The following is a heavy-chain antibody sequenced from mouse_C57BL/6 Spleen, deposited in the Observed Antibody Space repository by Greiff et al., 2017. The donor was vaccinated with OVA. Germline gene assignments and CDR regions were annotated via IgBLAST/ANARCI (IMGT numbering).Heavy chain of an antibody. CDR1: GFTFSSYA. J-gene: IGHJ4*01. D-gene: IGHD2-10*02. V-gene: IGHV5-4*01. Sequence: EVHLVESGGGLVKPGGSLKLSCAASGFTFSSYAMSWVRQTPEKRLEWVATISDGGSYTYYPDNVKGRFTISRDNAKNNLYLQMSHLKSEDTAMYYCARGGYGNYEGYYAMDYWGQGTSVTVSS. CDR3: ARGGYGNYEGYYAMDY. CDR2: ISDGGSYT.